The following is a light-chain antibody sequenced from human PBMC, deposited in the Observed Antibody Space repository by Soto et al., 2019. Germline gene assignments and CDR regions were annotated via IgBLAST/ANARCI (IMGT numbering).Light chain of an antibody. CDR2: DTS. J-gene: IGLJ2*01. CDR1: TGAVTSGHY. CDR3: LLSYSGAQDVV. V-gene: IGLV7-46*01. Sequence: QAVVTQEPSLTVSPGGTVTLTCGSSTGAVTSGHYPYWFQQKPGQAPRTLIYDTSNKHSWTPARFSGSLLGGKAALTLSGAQPEDEAEYYCLLSYSGAQDVVFGGGTKVT.